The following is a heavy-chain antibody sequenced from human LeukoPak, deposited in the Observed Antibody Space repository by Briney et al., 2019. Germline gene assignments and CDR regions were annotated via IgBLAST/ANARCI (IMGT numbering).Heavy chain of an antibody. Sequence: ASVKVSCKASGYTFTSYGISWVRQAPGQGLEWMGWISTYNADTDYAQNLQGRVTMTTDTSTSTAYMELRSLRSDDTAVYYCARDPGQYYDILTGYYTPYYFDYWGQGTLVTVSS. D-gene: IGHD3-9*01. CDR1: GYTFTSYG. V-gene: IGHV1-18*01. J-gene: IGHJ4*02. CDR2: ISTYNADT. CDR3: ARDPGQYYDILTGYYTPYYFDY.